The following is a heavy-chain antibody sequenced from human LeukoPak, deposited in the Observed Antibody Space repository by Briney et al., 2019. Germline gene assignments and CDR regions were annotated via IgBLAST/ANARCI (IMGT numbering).Heavy chain of an antibody. J-gene: IGHJ5*02. CDR2: ISYDGSNK. D-gene: IGHD3-10*01. CDR3: AKDRRVRGVTPNH. CDR1: GFTFSSYG. Sequence: PGGSLRLSCAASGFTFSSYGMHWVRQAPGKGLEWVAVISYDGSNKYYADSVKGRFTISRDNSKNTLYLQMNSLRAEDTSVYYCAKDRRVRGVTPNHWGQGTLVTVSS. V-gene: IGHV3-30*18.